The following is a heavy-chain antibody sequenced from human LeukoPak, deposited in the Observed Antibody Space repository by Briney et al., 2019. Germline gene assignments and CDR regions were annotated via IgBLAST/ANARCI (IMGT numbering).Heavy chain of an antibody. CDR1: GFTFSNSW. CDR2: INERGSST. Sequence: GGSLRLSCAASGFTFSNSWLHWVRQAPGKGLVWVSRINERGSSTSYADSVKGRFTIFRDNAKNTLYLQMNNLRADDTAVYYCAGGRLVATSKAVAIDYWGQGTLVTVSS. J-gene: IGHJ4*02. V-gene: IGHV3-74*01. D-gene: IGHD5-12*01. CDR3: AGGRLVATSKAVAIDY.